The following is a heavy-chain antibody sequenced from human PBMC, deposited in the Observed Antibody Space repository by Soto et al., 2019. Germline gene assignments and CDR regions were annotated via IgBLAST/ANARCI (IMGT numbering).Heavy chain of an antibody. CDR1: GFTFSDYY. J-gene: IGHJ4*02. CDR3: ASARDDFWSGYDPY. Sequence: PGGSLRLSCGASGFTFSDYYMTWIRQAPGKGLEWVSYISSSGGATYYTDSVKGRFTISRDNAKKLLYLQMNNLRVEDTAVYYCASARDDFWSGYDPYWGQGTLVTVSS. D-gene: IGHD3-3*01. CDR2: ISSSGGAT. V-gene: IGHV3-11*01.